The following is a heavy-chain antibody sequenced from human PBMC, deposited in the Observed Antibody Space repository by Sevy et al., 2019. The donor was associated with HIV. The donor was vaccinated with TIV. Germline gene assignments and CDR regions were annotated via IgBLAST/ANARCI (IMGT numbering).Heavy chain of an antibody. V-gene: IGHV3-15*07. Sequence: GGSLRLSCAASGFTFSSYNMNWVRQAPGKGLEWVGRIKSQSDGGTIDYAAPVKGRFTISRDDSKNTLFLQMNSLRSEDTAVYYCATKGGFWSGYQYFDSWGQGTLVTVSS. J-gene: IGHJ4*02. D-gene: IGHD3-3*01. CDR2: IKSQSDGGTI. CDR3: ATKGGFWSGYQYFDS. CDR1: GFTFSSYN.